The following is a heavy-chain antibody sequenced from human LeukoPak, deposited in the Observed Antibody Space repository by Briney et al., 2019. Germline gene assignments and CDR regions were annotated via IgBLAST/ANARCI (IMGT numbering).Heavy chain of an antibody. CDR2: ISRRDDYT. J-gene: IGHJ4*02. Sequence: PGGSLRLSCAASGFAFSSYAMSWVRQPPGRGLEWVSDISRRDDYTYYADSVKGRFTISRDNSKNTLYLQMNTLRAEDTAVYYCANDYRSGSFHDFWGQGTLVTVSS. D-gene: IGHD3-10*01. V-gene: IGHV3-23*01. CDR1: GFAFSSYA. CDR3: ANDYRSGSFHDF.